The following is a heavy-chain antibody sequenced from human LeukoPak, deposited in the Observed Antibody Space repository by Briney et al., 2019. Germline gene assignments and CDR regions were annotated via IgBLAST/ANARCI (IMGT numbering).Heavy chain of an antibody. CDR1: GFTFSSYE. CDR3: ARVYYDFWSGYYSDYYYGMDV. D-gene: IGHD3-3*01. CDR2: TSSSGSTI. Sequence: GGSLRLSCAASGFTFSSYEMNWVRQAPGKGLEWVSYTSSSGSTIYYADSVKGRFTISRDNAKNSLYLQMNSLRAEDTAVYYCARVYYDFWSGYYSDYYYGMDVWGQGTTVTVSS. V-gene: IGHV3-48*03. J-gene: IGHJ6*02.